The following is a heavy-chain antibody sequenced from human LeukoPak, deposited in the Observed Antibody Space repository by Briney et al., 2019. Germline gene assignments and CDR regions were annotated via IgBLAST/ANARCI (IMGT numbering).Heavy chain of an antibody. D-gene: IGHD2-15*01. J-gene: IGHJ6*02. V-gene: IGHV3-23*01. Sequence: GGSLRLSCAASGFTFKTHAMSWVRQAPGKGLGWVSTIGGGGGDRYYADSVKGRFTISRDNSKNTLYLQMNSLRAEDTAVYYCAKHLRCSGDSCYRPSYYYYGMDVWGQGTTVTVSS. CDR2: IGGGGGDR. CDR1: GFTFKTHA. CDR3: AKHLRCSGDSCYRPSYYYYGMDV.